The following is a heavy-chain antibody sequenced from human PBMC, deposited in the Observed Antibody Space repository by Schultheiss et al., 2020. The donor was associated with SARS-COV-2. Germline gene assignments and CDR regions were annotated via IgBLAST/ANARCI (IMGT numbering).Heavy chain of an antibody. CDR2: IYYSGGT. J-gene: IGHJ4*02. CDR3: ARTEGYYGSGSYYKPFDY. Sequence: SETLSLTCTVSGGSISSGDYYWSWIRQPPGKGLEWIGYIYYSGGTNYSPSLKSRVTISIDTSKNQFSLNLSSVTAADTAVYYCARTEGYYGSGSYYKPFDYWGQGTLVTVSS. V-gene: IGHV4-61*08. CDR1: GGSISSGDYY. D-gene: IGHD3-10*01.